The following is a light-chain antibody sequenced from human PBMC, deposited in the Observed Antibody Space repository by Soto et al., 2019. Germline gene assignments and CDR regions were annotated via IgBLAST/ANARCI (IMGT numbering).Light chain of an antibody. J-gene: IGKJ1*01. Sequence: DIVMTQSPLSLPVTPGEPASISCRSSQSLLHSNGYKYLDWYLQKPGQSPQPLIYLGSLRASGVPDRFSGSGSGTDFTLKISRVEAEDVGVYYCMQSLQTPWTFGQGTKV. V-gene: IGKV2-28*01. CDR3: MQSLQTPWT. CDR1: QSLLHSNGYKY. CDR2: LGS.